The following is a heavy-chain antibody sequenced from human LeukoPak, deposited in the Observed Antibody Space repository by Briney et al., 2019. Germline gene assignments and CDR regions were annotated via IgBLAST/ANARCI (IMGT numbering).Heavy chain of an antibody. CDR1: GFTFSSYE. CDR2: ISSSGSTI. V-gene: IGHV3-48*03. J-gene: IGHJ4*02. CDR3: AKDRVGATLYFDY. D-gene: IGHD1-26*01. Sequence: PGGSLRLSCAASGFTFSSYEMNWVRQAPGKGLEWVSYISSSGSTIYYADSVKGRFTISRDNSQNTLYLQINSLRAEDTAVYYCAKDRVGATLYFDYWGQGTLVTVSS.